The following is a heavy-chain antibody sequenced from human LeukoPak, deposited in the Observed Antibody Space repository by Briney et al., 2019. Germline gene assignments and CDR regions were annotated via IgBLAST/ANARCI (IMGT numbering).Heavy chain of an antibody. V-gene: IGHV3-23*01. CDR1: GFTFSSYA. Sequence: GGSLRLSCAASGFTFSSYAMSWVRQAPGKGLEWVSAISGSGGSTYYADSVKGRFTISRDNSKNTLYLQMNSLRAEDTAVYYCAKEAGGSCYLGVGCYNWFDPWGQGTLVTVSS. J-gene: IGHJ5*02. CDR3: AKEAGGSCYLGVGCYNWFDP. D-gene: IGHD2-15*01. CDR2: ISGSGGST.